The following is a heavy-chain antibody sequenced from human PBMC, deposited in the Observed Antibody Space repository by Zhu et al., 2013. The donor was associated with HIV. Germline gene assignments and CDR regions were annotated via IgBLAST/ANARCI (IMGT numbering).Heavy chain of an antibody. CDR2: INPTNGDT. V-gene: IGHV1-2*02. D-gene: IGHD3-10*01. J-gene: IGHJ5*01. Sequence: QVQLVQSGAEVKKPGASVKVSCKTSGYRFTGYYMHWVRQVPGKGLEWMGWINPTNGDTIYAQKFQGRVTMTRDTSISTAYMELSTLTSDDTAVYYCVKLKDERRGYDPWGRGTVGHRLL. CDR1: GYRFTGYY. CDR3: VKLKDERRGYDP.